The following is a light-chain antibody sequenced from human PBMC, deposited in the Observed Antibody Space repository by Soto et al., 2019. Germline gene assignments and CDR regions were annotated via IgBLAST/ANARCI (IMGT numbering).Light chain of an antibody. V-gene: IGKV3-11*01. J-gene: IGKJ4*01. CDR2: DAS. CDR3: QQRTNWPLT. Sequence: PGERVTLSCRASQSVTTFLAWYQQKPDQAPRLLIYDASKRATGIPARFSGSGSGTDFTLTISSLEPEDFAVYYCQQRTNWPLTFGGGTKVEIK. CDR1: QSVTTF.